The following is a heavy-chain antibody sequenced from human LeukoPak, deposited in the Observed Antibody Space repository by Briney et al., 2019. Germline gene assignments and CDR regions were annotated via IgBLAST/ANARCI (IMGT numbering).Heavy chain of an antibody. Sequence: ASLRLSCAASGFTFSTYSMHWVSQAPGKGLEWVSAISGSGGSTYYAASVKGRLTISRDNSKNTLYLQMNSLTAEDTAVYYCAKDVDFYYFDYWGQGNLVNVSS. D-gene: IGHD3-3*01. CDR3: AKDVDFYYFDY. J-gene: IGHJ4*02. CDR1: GFTFSTYS. CDR2: ISGSGGST. V-gene: IGHV3-23*01.